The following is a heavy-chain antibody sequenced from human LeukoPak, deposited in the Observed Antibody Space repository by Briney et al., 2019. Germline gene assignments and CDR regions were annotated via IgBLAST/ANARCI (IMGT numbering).Heavy chain of an antibody. CDR2: IYYSGST. CDR3: ARTHRMWFGELSNFDY. Sequence: SETLSLTCXVXXXSISSSSYYWGWIRQPPGKGLEWIGSIYYSGSTYYNPSLKSRVTISVDTSKNQFSLKLSSVTAADTAVYYCARTHRMWFGELSNFDYWGQGTLVTVSS. J-gene: IGHJ4*02. CDR1: XXSISSSSYY. V-gene: IGHV4-39*01. D-gene: IGHD3-10*01.